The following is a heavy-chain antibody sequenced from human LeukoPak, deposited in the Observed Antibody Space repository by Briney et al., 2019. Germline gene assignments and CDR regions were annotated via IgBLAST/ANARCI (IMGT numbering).Heavy chain of an antibody. CDR2: ISSGTSYI. V-gene: IGHV3-21*04. CDR1: GFTFSSYN. J-gene: IGHJ5*02. CDR3: AKDRGVDTAMVPWFDP. Sequence: PGGSLRLSCSASGFTFSSYNMNWVRQAPGKGLEWVSSISSGTSYIYYADSMKGRFTISRDNSKNTLYLQMNSLRAEDTAVYYCAKDRGVDTAMVPWFDPWGQGTLVTVSS. D-gene: IGHD5-18*01.